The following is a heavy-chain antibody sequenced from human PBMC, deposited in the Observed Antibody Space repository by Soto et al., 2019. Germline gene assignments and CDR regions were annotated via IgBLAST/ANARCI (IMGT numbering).Heavy chain of an antibody. CDR2: IKQDGSEK. D-gene: IGHD1-1*01. CDR1: GFTFSSYW. J-gene: IGHJ6*03. CDR3: ARDRDWNYFYYYYMDV. V-gene: IGHV3-7*01. Sequence: EVQLVESGGGLVQPGGSLRLSCAASGFTFSSYWMSWVRQAPGKGLEWVANIKQDGSEKYYVDSVKGRFTISRDNAKNSLYLQMNSLGAEDTAVYYCARDRDWNYFYYYYMDVWGKGTTVTVSS.